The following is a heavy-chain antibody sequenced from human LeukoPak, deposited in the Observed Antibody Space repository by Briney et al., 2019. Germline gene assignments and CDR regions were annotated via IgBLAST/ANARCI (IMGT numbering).Heavy chain of an antibody. CDR1: GFTFDDYA. CDR3: AKDGNDFWSGSDGYYFDY. CDR2: ISWNSGSI. V-gene: IGHV3-9*03. D-gene: IGHD3-3*01. J-gene: IGHJ4*02. Sequence: GGSLRLSCAASGFTFDDYAMHWVRQAPGKGLEWVSGISWNSGSIGYADSVKGRFTISRDNAKNSLYLQMNSLRAEDMALYYCAKDGNDFWSGSDGYYFDYWGQGTLVTVSS.